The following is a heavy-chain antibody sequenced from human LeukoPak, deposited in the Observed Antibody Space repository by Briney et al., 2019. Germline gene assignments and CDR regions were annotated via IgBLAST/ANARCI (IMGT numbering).Heavy chain of an antibody. Sequence: PGGSLRLSCAASGFTSSSYAMHWVRQAPGKGLEWVAVIPYDGSNKYYADSVKGRFTISRDNSKNTLYLQMNSLRAEDTAVYYCARDFITMIVVPYMGAFDIWGQGTMVTVSS. V-gene: IGHV3-30*04. CDR3: ARDFITMIVVPYMGAFDI. D-gene: IGHD3-22*01. CDR2: IPYDGSNK. J-gene: IGHJ3*02. CDR1: GFTSSSYA.